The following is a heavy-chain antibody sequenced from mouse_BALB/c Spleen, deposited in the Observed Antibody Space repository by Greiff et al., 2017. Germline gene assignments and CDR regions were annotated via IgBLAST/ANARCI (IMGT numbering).Heavy chain of an antibody. V-gene: IGHV10-1*02. J-gene: IGHJ3*01. CDR2: IRSKSNNYAT. CDR3: VRPPSYGYDGFAY. Sequence: EVHLVESGGGLVQPKGSLKLSCAASGFTFNTYAMNWVRQAPGKGLEWVARIRSKSNNYATYYADSVKDRFTISRDDSQSMLYLQMNNLKTEDTAMYYCVRPPSYGYDGFAYWGQGTLVTVSA. CDR1: GFTFNTYA. D-gene: IGHD2-2*01.